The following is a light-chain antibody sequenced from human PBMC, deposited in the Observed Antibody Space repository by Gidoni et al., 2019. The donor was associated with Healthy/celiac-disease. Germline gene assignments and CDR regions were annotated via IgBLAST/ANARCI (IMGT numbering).Light chain of an antibody. J-gene: IGKJ5*01. V-gene: IGKV3-20*01. CDR2: GAA. CDR3: QQYGSSPPVT. Sequence: IVLTQSPGTLSLSPGGRATLYCSASQSVSSSYLAWYQQKPRQAPRLLIYGAASRATGIPDRFSGSGSGTDVTLTISRLEPEDFAVYYCQQYGSSPPVTFGQGTRLEIK. CDR1: QSVSSSY.